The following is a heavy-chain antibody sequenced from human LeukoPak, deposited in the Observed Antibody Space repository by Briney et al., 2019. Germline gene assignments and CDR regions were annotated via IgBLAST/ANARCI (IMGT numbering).Heavy chain of an antibody. CDR1: GFTFSSYA. D-gene: IGHD6-13*01. Sequence: GGSLRLSCAASGFTFSSYAMSWVRQAPGKGLELVSAISGSGGSTYYADSVKGRFTISRDNSKNTLYLKMNSLRAEDTAVYYCATYSSSWYCFDYWGQGTLVIVSS. CDR3: ATYSSSWYCFDY. CDR2: ISGSGGST. V-gene: IGHV3-23*01. J-gene: IGHJ4*02.